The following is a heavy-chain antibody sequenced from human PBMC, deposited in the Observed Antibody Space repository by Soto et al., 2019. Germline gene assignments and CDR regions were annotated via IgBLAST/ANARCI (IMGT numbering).Heavy chain of an antibody. CDR3: VASLAASGLNWLDP. J-gene: IGHJ5*02. V-gene: IGHV4-4*07. CDR1: GGSISEKY. D-gene: IGHD6-13*01. Sequence: SETLSLTCIVSGGSISEKYWNWVRQPHGKGLEWIGLIFANGHTDYNPSLKSRVTMSVDASKNQFSLRLTSMTAADTAVYYCVASLAASGLNWLDPWGRGTLVTVLL. CDR2: IFANGHT.